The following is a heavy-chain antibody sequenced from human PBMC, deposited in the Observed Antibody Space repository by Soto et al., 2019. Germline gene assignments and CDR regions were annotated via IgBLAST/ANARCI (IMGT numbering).Heavy chain of an antibody. D-gene: IGHD3-10*01. CDR1: GYTFISYG. J-gene: IGHJ3*02. CDR2: ISAYNGNT. CDR3: ARDFVPGRMVRGVSAFDI. V-gene: IGHV1-18*04. Sequence: QVQLVQSGAEVKKPGASVKVSCKASGYTFISYGISWVRQAPGQELEWMGWISAYNGNTNSAQKDQGRVTMTTDTSTSTAYMELKSLRSDGTVVYCCARDFVPGRMVRGVSAFDIGGQGTMVTVSS.